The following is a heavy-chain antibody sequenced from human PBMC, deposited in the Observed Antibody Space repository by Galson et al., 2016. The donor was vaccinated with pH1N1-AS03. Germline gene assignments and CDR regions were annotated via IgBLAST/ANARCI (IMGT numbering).Heavy chain of an antibody. CDR3: ARGKNSGFDY. J-gene: IGHJ4*02. D-gene: IGHD3-10*01. Sequence: CAISGDSVSGSRGVAWNWIRQSPSRGLEWLGRTFYWSKWSNDYAESVESRITIDPDTSNNQFSLHLNSVTPEDTAIYFCARGKNSGFDYWGQGTPVTVSS. CDR2: TFYWSKWSN. V-gene: IGHV6-1*01. CDR1: GDSVSGSRGVA.